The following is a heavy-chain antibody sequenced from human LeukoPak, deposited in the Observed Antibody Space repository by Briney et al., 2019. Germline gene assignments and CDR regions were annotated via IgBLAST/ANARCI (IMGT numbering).Heavy chain of an antibody. CDR2: ISGSAGTT. CDR3: AKETNAVHGSGFDY. J-gene: IGHJ4*02. V-gene: IGHV3-23*01. CDR1: GFTFSTYA. D-gene: IGHD3-10*01. Sequence: PGGSLRLSCAASGFTFSTYAMNWVRQAPGKGLEWVSVISGSAGTTYYADSVKGRFTISRDNSKNALYLQMNSLRAEDTALYYCAKETNAVHGSGFDYWGQGTLVTVSS.